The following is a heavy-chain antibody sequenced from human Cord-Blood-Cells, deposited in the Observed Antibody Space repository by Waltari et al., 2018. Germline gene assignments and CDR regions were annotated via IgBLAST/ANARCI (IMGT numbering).Heavy chain of an antibody. D-gene: IGHD2-2*01. J-gene: IGHJ4*02. CDR1: GCTFSTAW. CDR3: TTPPSWGWGY. V-gene: IGHV3-15*01. CDR2: IKSKTDGGTT. Sequence: EVQLVESGGGLVKPGGSLRLSCAASGCTFSTAWMSCVRQAPGKGLEWVGRIKSKTDGGTTDYAAPVKGRFTISRDDSKNTLYLQMNSLKTEDTAVYYCTTPPSWGWGYWGQGTLVTVSS.